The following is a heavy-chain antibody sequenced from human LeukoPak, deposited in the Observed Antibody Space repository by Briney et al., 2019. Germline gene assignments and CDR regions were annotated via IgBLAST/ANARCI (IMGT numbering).Heavy chain of an antibody. CDR2: ISGSGGST. CDR1: GFTFISYW. CDR3: AKIGSGSRRLH. J-gene: IGHJ4*02. Sequence: GGSLRLSCAASGFTFISYWMTWVRQAPGKGLEWVSAISGSGGSTYYADSVKGRFTISRDNSKNTLYLQMNSLRAEDTAVYYCAKIGSGSRRLHWGQGTLVTVSS. D-gene: IGHD3-10*01. V-gene: IGHV3-23*01.